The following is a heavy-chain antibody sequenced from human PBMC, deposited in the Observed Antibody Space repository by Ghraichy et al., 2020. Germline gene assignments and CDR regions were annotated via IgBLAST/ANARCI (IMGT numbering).Heavy chain of an antibody. J-gene: IGHJ3*02. D-gene: IGHD3-22*01. Sequence: SETLSLTCTVSGGPVSSGSYYWSWIRQPPGKGLEWIGYIYYSGSTNYNPSLKSRVTISVDTSKNQFSLKLSSVTAADTAVYYCARGVIVVVNDAFDIWGQGTMVTVSS. CDR2: IYYSGST. V-gene: IGHV4-61*01. CDR3: ARGVIVVVNDAFDI. CDR1: GGPVSSGSYY.